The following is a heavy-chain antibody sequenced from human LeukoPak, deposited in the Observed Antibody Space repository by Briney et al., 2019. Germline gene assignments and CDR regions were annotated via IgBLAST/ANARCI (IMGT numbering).Heavy chain of an antibody. J-gene: IGHJ4*02. Sequence: ASVKVSCKASGGTFSSYAISWVRQAPGQGLEWMGGIIPIFGTANYAQKFQGRVTITADESTSTAYMELSSLGSEDTAVYYCARDQGYCSSTSCLDYFDYWGQGTLVTVSS. CDR2: IIPIFGTA. V-gene: IGHV1-69*13. D-gene: IGHD2-2*01. CDR3: ARDQGYCSSTSCLDYFDY. CDR1: GGTFSSYA.